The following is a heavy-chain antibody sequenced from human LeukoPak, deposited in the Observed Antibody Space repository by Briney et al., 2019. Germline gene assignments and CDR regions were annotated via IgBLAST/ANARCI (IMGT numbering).Heavy chain of an antibody. D-gene: IGHD4-17*01. CDR1: GFSLSTTGVG. CDR2: IYWNDDK. J-gene: IGHJ4*02. Sequence: KESGPTLVRPTQTLTLTCSLSGFSLSTTGVGVDWIRQPPGKALEWLALIYWNDDKRYSPSLKSRLTITKDTSKNQVVLTMTNMDPVDTATYYCSHRRDYGDSSYWGQGTLVTVSS. CDR3: SHRRDYGDSSY. V-gene: IGHV2-5*01.